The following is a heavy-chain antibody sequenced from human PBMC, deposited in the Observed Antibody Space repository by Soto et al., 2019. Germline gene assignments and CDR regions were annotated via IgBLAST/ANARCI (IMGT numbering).Heavy chain of an antibody. J-gene: IGHJ3*02. D-gene: IGHD3-10*01. CDR3: AKGVRLLWFGESNTDDAFDI. CDR1: GFTFSSYA. Sequence: GGSLRLSCAASGFTFSSYAMSWVRQAPGEGLEWVSAISGSGGSTYYADSVKGRFTISRDNSKNTLYLQMNSLRAEDTAVYYCAKGVRLLWFGESNTDDAFDIWGQGTMVTVSS. V-gene: IGHV3-23*01. CDR2: ISGSGGST.